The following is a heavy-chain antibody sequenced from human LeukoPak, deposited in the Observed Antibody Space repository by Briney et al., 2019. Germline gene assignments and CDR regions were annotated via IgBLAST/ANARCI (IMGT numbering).Heavy chain of an antibody. CDR2: IKAKAHGGTI. CDR1: GFTFINAW. V-gene: IGHV3-15*01. J-gene: IGHJ4*02. D-gene: IGHD1-26*01. CDR3: TTDGVGVEGATYDN. Sequence: PGGSLRLSCAASGFTFINAWMAWVRKAPGKGLEWVGRIKAKAHGGTIEYAATVKGRFTISRDDSKNTLYLQMNSLKTEDTAVYYCTTDGVGVEGATYDNWGQGTLVSVSS.